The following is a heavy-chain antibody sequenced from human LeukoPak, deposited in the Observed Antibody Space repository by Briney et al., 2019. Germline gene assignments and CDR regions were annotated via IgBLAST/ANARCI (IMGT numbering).Heavy chain of an antibody. CDR1: GGSFSGYY. CDR3: ARACGYSYARRYYFDY. Sequence: SETLSLTCAVYGGSFSGYYWSWIRQPPGKGLEWIGEINHSGSTNYNPSLKSRVTISVDTSKNQFSLKLSSVTAADTAVYYCARACGYSYARRYYFDYWGQGTLVTVSS. D-gene: IGHD5-18*01. CDR2: INHSGST. V-gene: IGHV4-34*01. J-gene: IGHJ4*02.